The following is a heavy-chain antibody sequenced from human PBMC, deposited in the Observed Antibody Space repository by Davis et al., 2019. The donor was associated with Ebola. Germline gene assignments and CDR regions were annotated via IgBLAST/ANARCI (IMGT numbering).Heavy chain of an antibody. Sequence: ASVKVSCKASGYTFTSYYMHWVRQAPGQGLEWMGIINPSGGSTSYAQKFQGRVTMTRDTSTSTVYMELSRLRSDDTAVYYCARGSTYYDFWSGYYYWGQGTLVTVSS. J-gene: IGHJ4*02. CDR3: ARGSTYYDFWSGYYY. V-gene: IGHV1-46*01. D-gene: IGHD3-3*01. CDR1: GYTFTSYY. CDR2: INPSGGST.